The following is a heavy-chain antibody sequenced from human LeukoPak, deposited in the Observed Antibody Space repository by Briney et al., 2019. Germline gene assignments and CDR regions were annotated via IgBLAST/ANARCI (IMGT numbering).Heavy chain of an antibody. V-gene: IGHV4-59*08. Sequence: SETLSLSCTVSGGSISSYYWSWIRQPPGKGLEWIGYIYYSGSTNYNPSLKSRVTISVDTSKNHFSLKLSSVTAADTAVYYCARHDIAYCNSCFDYWGQGTLVTVSS. CDR2: IYYSGST. CDR3: ARHDIAYCNSCFDY. CDR1: GGSISSYY. J-gene: IGHJ4*02. D-gene: IGHD4-11*01.